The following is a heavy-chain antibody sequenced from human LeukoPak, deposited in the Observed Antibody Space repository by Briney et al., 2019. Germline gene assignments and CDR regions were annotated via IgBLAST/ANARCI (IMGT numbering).Heavy chain of an antibody. Sequence: GGSLRLSCVASGFPFSDYYMSWIRQAPGRGLEWFSYISSSGSTIYYADSVKGRFTISRDNAKNSLYLQMNSLRAEDTAVYYCARAEEGGSYGYWGQGTLVTVSS. CDR3: ARAEEGGSYGY. J-gene: IGHJ4*02. CDR2: ISSSGSTI. V-gene: IGHV3-11*01. CDR1: GFPFSDYY. D-gene: IGHD1-26*01.